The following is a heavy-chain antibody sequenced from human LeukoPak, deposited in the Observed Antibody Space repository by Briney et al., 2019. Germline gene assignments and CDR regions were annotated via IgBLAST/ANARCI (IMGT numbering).Heavy chain of an antibody. V-gene: IGHV3-20*04. CDR1: GFTFDDYG. D-gene: IGHD4-17*01. CDR3: ARWRRSDDYGDYRAYFDY. CDR2: INWNGGST. Sequence: PGGSLRLSCAASGFTFDDYGMSWVRQAPGKGLEWVSGINWNGGSTGYADSVKGRFTTSRDNAKNSLYLQMNSLRAEDTALYYCARWRRSDDYGDYRAYFDYWGQGTLVTVSS. J-gene: IGHJ4*02.